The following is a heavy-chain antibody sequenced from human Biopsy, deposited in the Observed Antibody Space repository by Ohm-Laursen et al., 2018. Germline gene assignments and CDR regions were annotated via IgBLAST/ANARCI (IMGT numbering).Heavy chain of an antibody. V-gene: IGHV4-39*01. Sequence: SETLSLTCTVSGGSVSSNTNYWAWIRQPPGKGLEWIGSIFYSGIIYYNPSLKSRVSISVDTSKNQFSLNLNSVTAADTAVYYCARHPTGFWFDPWGQGTRVTVSS. CDR1: GGSVSSNTNY. CDR3: ARHPTGFWFDP. J-gene: IGHJ5*02. CDR2: IFYSGII.